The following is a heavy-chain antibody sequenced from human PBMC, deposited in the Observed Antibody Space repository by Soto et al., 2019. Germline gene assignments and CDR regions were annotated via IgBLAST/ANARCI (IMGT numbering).Heavy chain of an antibody. CDR2: IKSKTDGGTT. V-gene: IGHV3-15*01. D-gene: IGHD3-16*01. J-gene: IGHJ6*03. CDR1: GFTFSNAW. CDR3: TPLGDVYYYYMDV. Sequence: GGSLRLSCAASGFTFSNAWMSWVRQAPGKGLEWVGRIKSKTDGGTTDYAAPVKGRFTISRDDSKNTLYLQMNSLKTEDTAVYYCTPLGDVYYYYMDVWGKGTTVTVSS.